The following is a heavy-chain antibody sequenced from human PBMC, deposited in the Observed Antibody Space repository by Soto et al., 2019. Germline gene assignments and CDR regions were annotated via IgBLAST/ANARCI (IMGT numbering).Heavy chain of an antibody. J-gene: IGHJ6*03. CDR2: ISAYNGNT. V-gene: IGHV1-18*01. D-gene: IGHD3-9*01. Sequence: ASVKVSCKASGYTFTSYGISWVRQAPGQGLEWMGWISAYNGNTNYAQKLQGRVTMTTDTSTSTAYMELRSLRSDDTAVYYCARRGDGATGYPTGYYYYYMDVWGKGTTVTVSS. CDR1: GYTFTSYG. CDR3: ARRGDGATGYPTGYYYYYMDV.